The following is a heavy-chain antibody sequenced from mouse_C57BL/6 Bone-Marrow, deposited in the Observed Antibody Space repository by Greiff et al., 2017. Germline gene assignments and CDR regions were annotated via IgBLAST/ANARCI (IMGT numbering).Heavy chain of an antibody. CDR2: ISDGGSYT. V-gene: IGHV5-4*01. CDR1: GFTFSSYA. Sequence: EVKLMESGGGLVKPGGSLKLSCAASGFTFSSYAMSWVRQTPEKRLEWVATISDGGSYTYYPDNVKGRFTISRDNAKNNRYLQMSHLKSEDTAMYYCARDGNYREAMDYWGQGTSVTVSS. D-gene: IGHD2-12*01. CDR3: ARDGNYREAMDY. J-gene: IGHJ4*01.